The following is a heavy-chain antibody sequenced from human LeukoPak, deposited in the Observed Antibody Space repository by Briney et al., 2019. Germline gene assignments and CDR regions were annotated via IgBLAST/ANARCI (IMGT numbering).Heavy chain of an antibody. CDR3: AKVVKAVTYYMDV. CDR1: GFTFTTYS. Sequence: GGSLRLSCAASGFTFTTYSMNWVRQAPGKGLEWVAVISYDGSNKYYADSVKGRFTISRDNSKNTLYLQMNSLRAEDTAVYYCAKVVKAVTYYMDVWGKGTTVTVSS. J-gene: IGHJ6*03. CDR2: ISYDGSNK. V-gene: IGHV3-30*18. D-gene: IGHD3-16*02.